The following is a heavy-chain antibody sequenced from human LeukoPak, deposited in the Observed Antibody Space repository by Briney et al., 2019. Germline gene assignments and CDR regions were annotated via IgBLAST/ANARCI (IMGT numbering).Heavy chain of an antibody. J-gene: IGHJ4*02. CDR3: ARPRTGFDY. Sequence: PGGSLRLSCAASGFTFSSYSMNWVRQAPGEGLGWVSYISSSSSTIYYADSVKGRFTISRDNAKNSLYLQMNSLRADDTAVYYYARPRTGFDYWGPGTLVTVSS. CDR2: ISSSSSTI. D-gene: IGHD1-14*01. CDR1: GFTFSSYS. V-gene: IGHV3-48*01.